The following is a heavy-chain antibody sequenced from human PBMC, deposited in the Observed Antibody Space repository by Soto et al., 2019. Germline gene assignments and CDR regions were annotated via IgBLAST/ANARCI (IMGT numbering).Heavy chain of an antibody. Sequence: ASVKVSCKASGYSFISHYIHWVRQAPGQGLEWMGFINPSGGSATLAQKFQGRVAMTRDTSTTTVYMELSSLRSEDAAVYYCARDYLSSKLSLSYFDFWGQGTLVTVSS. CDR2: INPSGGSA. D-gene: IGHD2-2*01. CDR3: ARDYLSSKLSLSYFDF. J-gene: IGHJ4*02. CDR1: GYSFISHY. V-gene: IGHV1-46*01.